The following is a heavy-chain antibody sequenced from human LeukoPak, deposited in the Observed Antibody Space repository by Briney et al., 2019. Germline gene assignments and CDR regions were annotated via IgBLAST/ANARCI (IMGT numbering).Heavy chain of an antibody. J-gene: IGHJ4*02. CDR3: ARGPRRGIASGSREYYFDY. CDR2: IYYSGST. V-gene: IGHV4-39*07. CDR1: GGSISSSSYY. Sequence: PSETLSLTCTVSGGSISSSSYYWGWIRQPPGKGLEWIGSIYYSGSTNYNPSLKSRVTMSVDTSKNQFSLKLSSVTAADTAVYYCARGPRRGIASGSREYYFDYWGQGTLVTVSS. D-gene: IGHD6-13*01.